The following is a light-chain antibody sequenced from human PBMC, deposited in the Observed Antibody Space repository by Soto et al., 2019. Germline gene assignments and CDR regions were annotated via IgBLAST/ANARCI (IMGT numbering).Light chain of an antibody. Sequence: DLQLTQSPSFLSASVGDRVTITCRASQGISSYLAWYQQKPGKAPKLLIYPASTLQSGVASRFGGSGSGTEFTLTVSSLQPEDFATYYCQQGGTFGHGTKVDI. CDR3: QQGGT. J-gene: IGKJ3*01. CDR1: QGISSY. CDR2: PAS. V-gene: IGKV1-9*01.